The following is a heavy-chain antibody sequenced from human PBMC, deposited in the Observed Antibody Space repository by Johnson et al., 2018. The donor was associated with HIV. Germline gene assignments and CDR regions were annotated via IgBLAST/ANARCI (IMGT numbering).Heavy chain of an antibody. CDR1: GFTFSSYA. CDR3: ARVRRREQKLDAFDI. D-gene: IGHD1-26*01. CDR2: IPYAGSNN. J-gene: IGHJ3*02. V-gene: IGHV3-30*04. Sequence: QVQLVESGGGVVQPGRWLRLSCAASGFTFSSYAMHWVRQAPGTALEWVAVIPYAGSNNYHAHSVKGRFTISRDNSKNTLYLQMHGLRAEDTAVYYCARVRRREQKLDAFDIWGQGTMVTVSS.